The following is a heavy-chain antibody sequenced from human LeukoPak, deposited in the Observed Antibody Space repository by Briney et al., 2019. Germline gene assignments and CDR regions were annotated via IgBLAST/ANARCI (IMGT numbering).Heavy chain of an antibody. CDR1: GGSISSGSYY. CDR2: IYTSGST. Sequence: KPSETLSLTCTVSGGSISSGSYYWSWIRQPAGKGLEWIGRIYTSGSTNYNPSLKSRVTMSVDTSKNQFSLKLSSVTAADTAVYYCARDCPYYYDSSGYYRVDAFDIWGQGTMVTVSS. J-gene: IGHJ3*02. V-gene: IGHV4-61*02. D-gene: IGHD3-22*01. CDR3: ARDCPYYYDSSGYYRVDAFDI.